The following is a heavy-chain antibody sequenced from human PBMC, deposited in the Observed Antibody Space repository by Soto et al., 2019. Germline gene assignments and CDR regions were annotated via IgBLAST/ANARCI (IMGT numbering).Heavy chain of an antibody. CDR1: GGSISSYY. Sequence: SETLSLTCTVSGGSISSYYWSWLRQPTGKGLEWIGYMYYSGSTNYNPSLKSRVTISVDTSKNQLSLKLSSVTAADTAVCYCARAKVGSSWQTYYYYMDVWGKGTTVTVSS. V-gene: IGHV4-59*01. CDR2: MYYSGST. D-gene: IGHD6-13*01. J-gene: IGHJ6*03. CDR3: ARAKVGSSWQTYYYYMDV.